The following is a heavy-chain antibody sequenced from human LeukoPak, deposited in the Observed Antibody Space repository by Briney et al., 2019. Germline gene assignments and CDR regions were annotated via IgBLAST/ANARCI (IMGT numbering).Heavy chain of an antibody. Sequence: GGSLRLSCAASGFSFSNYGVHWVRQAAGKGLEWVAVISYDGNKKYYADSVKGRFTISRDNSNNTLYLQMNSLRAEDTAVYYCARDPVTMVRGASYFDYWGQGTLVTVSS. CDR1: GFSFSNYG. CDR2: ISYDGNKK. D-gene: IGHD3-10*01. V-gene: IGHV3-30*03. CDR3: ARDPVTMVRGASYFDY. J-gene: IGHJ4*02.